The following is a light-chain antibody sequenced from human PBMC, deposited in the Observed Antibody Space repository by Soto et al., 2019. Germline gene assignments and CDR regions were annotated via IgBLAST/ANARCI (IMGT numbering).Light chain of an antibody. CDR2: KAS. Sequence: DIQMTQSPSTLSASVGDRVTITCRASQSISSWLAWYQQKPGKAPKLLIYKASSLESGVPSRFSGSGSGTDFTLTISSLQPEDFATYYCQQSYSTLTWTFGQGTKVDI. CDR3: QQSYSTLTWT. CDR1: QSISSW. V-gene: IGKV1-5*03. J-gene: IGKJ1*01.